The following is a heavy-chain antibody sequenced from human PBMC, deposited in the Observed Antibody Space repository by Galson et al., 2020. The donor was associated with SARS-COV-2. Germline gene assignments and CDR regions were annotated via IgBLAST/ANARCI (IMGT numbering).Heavy chain of an antibody. CDR2: ISGSGGST. J-gene: IGHJ4*02. Sequence: GESLKISCAASGFTFSSYAMSWVRQAPGKGLEWVSAISGSGGSTYYADSVKGRFTISRDNSKNTLYLQMNSLRAEDTAVYYCAKDKARGMPTYYYDSSGPYEDWGQGTLVTVSS. CDR3: AKDKARGMPTYYYDSSGPYED. CDR1: GFTFSSYA. V-gene: IGHV3-23*01. D-gene: IGHD3-22*01.